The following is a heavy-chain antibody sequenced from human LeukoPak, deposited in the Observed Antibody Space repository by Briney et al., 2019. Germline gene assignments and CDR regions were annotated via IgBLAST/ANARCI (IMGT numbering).Heavy chain of an antibody. CDR1: GFTFSTYG. V-gene: IGHV3-30*18. CDR3: AKDSSSGWYGDYFDY. D-gene: IGHD6-19*01. Sequence: GGSLRLSYAASGFTFSTYGMHWVRQAPGKGLEWVAVMSDDGSSKYYADSVKGRFTISRDNSKNTLYLQMNSLRAEDTAVHYCAKDSSSGWYGDYFDYWGQGILVTVSS. J-gene: IGHJ4*02. CDR2: MSDDGSSK.